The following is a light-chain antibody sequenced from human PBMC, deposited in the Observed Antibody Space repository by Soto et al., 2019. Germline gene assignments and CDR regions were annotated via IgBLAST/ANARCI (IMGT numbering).Light chain of an antibody. CDR2: GAS. CDR3: QQYDSTPQT. J-gene: IGKJ1*01. CDR1: QSVNSNY. Sequence: EIVLTQSPGTLSLSPGERATLSCRASQSVNSNYLAWYQRKPGQAPRLLIYGASNRATDIPYRFSASGSGTDFTLTITRLEAENVAVYYCQQYDSTPQTFGQGTKVEVK. V-gene: IGKV3-20*01.